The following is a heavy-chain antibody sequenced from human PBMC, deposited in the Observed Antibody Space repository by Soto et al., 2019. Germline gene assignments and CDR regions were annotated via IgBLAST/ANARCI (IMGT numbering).Heavy chain of an antibody. D-gene: IGHD2-21*02. CDR3: ARGREAALAYCGGDCYSRAFDI. Sequence: ASAKVSCKASGGTFSSYAISWVRQAPGQGLEWMGGIIPIFGTANYAQKFQGRVTITADESTSTAYMELSSLRSEDTAVYYCARGREAALAYCGGDCYSRAFDIWGQGTMVTVSS. J-gene: IGHJ3*02. CDR1: GGTFSSYA. CDR2: IIPIFGTA. V-gene: IGHV1-69*13.